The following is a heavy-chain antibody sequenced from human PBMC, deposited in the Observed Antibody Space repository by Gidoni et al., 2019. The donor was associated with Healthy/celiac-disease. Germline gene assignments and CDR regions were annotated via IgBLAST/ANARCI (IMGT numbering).Heavy chain of an antibody. CDR1: GFTFGDYA. V-gene: IGHV3-49*04. J-gene: IGHJ6*02. CDR3: TGGYSYGLNWVYYYGMDV. CDR2: IRSKAYGGTT. D-gene: IGHD5-18*01. Sequence: GFTFGDYAMSWVRQAPGKGLEWVGFIRSKAYGGTTEYAASVKGRFTISRDDSKSIAYLQMNSLKTEDTAVYYCTGGYSYGLNWVYYYGMDVWGQGTTVTVSS.